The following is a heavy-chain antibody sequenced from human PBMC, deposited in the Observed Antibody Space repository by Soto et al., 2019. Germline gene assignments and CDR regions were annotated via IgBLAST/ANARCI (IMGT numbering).Heavy chain of an antibody. Sequence: QVQLQESGPGLVKPSETLSLTWSVSGGSINSYWWSWIRQPAGKGLEWIGRVYSSGTTDYNPSLHSRATMSVETSKNQFSLKLTSVTAADTAVYYCARDIGSYAYAEGYWGQGIQVTVSS. CDR3: ARDIGSYAYAEGY. CDR2: VYSSGTT. D-gene: IGHD2-2*01. J-gene: IGHJ4*02. V-gene: IGHV4-4*07. CDR1: GGSINSYW.